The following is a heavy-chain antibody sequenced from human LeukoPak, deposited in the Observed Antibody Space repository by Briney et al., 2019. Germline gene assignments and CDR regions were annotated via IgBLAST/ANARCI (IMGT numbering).Heavy chain of an antibody. D-gene: IGHD5-24*01. CDR3: ARDPTLTIMNWFDP. CDR1: GYSFTDYY. Sequence: GASVKVSCKASGYSFTDYYMHWVRQAPGQGLEWMGWINPNSGDTKYAQNFQGRVTMTRDTSISTAYMELSRLTFGDTAVYYCARDPTLTIMNWFDPWGQGTLVTVSS. V-gene: IGHV1-2*02. CDR2: INPNSGDT. J-gene: IGHJ5*02.